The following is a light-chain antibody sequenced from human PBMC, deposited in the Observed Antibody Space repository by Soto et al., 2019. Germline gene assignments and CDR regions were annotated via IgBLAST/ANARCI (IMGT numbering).Light chain of an antibody. CDR2: GAS. V-gene: IGKV1-33*01. CDR3: QQYENLPT. Sequence: DSQMTQSPSSLSAALGDRVTITCRASQSIKNYLNWYQHKPGAAPKLLIFGASNLESGVPSRFRGSGSGTDFTFTISRLQPEDIATYYCQQYENLPTFGQGTLLEVK. J-gene: IGKJ5*01. CDR1: QSIKNY.